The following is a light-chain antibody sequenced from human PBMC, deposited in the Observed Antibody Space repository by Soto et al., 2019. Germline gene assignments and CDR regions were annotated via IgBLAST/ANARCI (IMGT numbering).Light chain of an antibody. V-gene: IGKV3-20*01. J-gene: IGKJ1*01. CDR1: QSVGSSY. CDR2: DAS. CDR3: QQYGDSPVT. Sequence: EVVLTQSPGTLSLAPGERATLSCRASQSVGSSYLAWYQQKPGQAPRLLISDASDRATGIPDRFSGSGSGTDFTLTISRLVPEDFAVYYCQQYGDSPVTFGQRTKVDI.